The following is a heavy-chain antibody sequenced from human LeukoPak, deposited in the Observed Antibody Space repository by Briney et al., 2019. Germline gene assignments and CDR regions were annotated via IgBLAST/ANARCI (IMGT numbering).Heavy chain of an antibody. CDR1: GGTFSSYA. CDR3: ARDEFVRVGATYVNYFDY. Sequence: SVKVSCKASGGTFSSYAISWVRQAPGQGLEWMGRIIPIFGTANYAQKFQGRVTITTDESTSTAYMELSSLRPEDTAVYYCARDEFVRVGATYVNYFDYWGQGTLVTVSS. V-gene: IGHV1-69*05. CDR2: IIPIFGTA. J-gene: IGHJ4*02. D-gene: IGHD1-26*01.